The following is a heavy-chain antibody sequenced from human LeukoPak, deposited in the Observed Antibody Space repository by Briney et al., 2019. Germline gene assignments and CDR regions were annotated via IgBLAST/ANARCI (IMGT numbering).Heavy chain of an antibody. J-gene: IGHJ6*03. D-gene: IGHD2-2*01. CDR3: ARKFGYCSSTSCYLYYMDV. CDR1: GGSFSGYY. V-gene: IGHV4-34*01. CDR2: INHSGST. Sequence: SETLSLTCAVYGGSFSGYYWSWIRQPPGKGLEWIGEINHSGSTNYNPSLKSRVTISVDTSKNQFSLKLSSVTAADTAVYYCARKFGYCSSTSCYLYYMDVWGKGTTVTVSS.